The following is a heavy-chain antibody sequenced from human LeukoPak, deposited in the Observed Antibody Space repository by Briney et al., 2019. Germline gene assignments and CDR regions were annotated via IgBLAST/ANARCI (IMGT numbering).Heavy chain of an antibody. CDR2: ISSNGGST. CDR1: GFTFSSYA. D-gene: IGHD3-10*01. CDR3: VKLYYYGSGSYDR. Sequence: PGGSLRLSCSASGFTFSSYAMHWVRQAPGKGLEYVSAISSNGGSTYYADSVKGRFTISRDNSKNTLYLQMSSLRAEDTAVYYCVKLYYYGSGSYDRWGQGTTVTVSS. V-gene: IGHV3-64D*09. J-gene: IGHJ6*02.